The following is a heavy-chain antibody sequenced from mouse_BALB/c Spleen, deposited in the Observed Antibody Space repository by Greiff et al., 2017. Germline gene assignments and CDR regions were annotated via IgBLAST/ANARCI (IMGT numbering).Heavy chain of an antibody. J-gene: IGHJ4*01. CDR1: GFNIKDTY. CDR2: IDPANGNT. D-gene: IGHD1-1*01. Sequence: VQLQQSGAELVKPGASVKLSCTASGFNIKDTYMHWVKQRPEQGLEWIGRIDPANGNTKYDPKFQGKATITADTSSNTAYLQLSSLTSEDTAVYYCARSSYYYGSSYYAMDYWGQGTSVTVSS. CDR3: ARSSYYYGSSYYAMDY. V-gene: IGHV14-3*02.